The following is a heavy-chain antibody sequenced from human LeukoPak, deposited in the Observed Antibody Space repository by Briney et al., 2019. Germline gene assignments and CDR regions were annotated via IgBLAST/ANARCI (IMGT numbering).Heavy chain of an antibody. J-gene: IGHJ3*01. CDR2: INSDGSST. V-gene: IGHV3-74*01. CDR1: GFTLSSYW. CDR3: ARTRGYSGYDLTD. D-gene: IGHD5-12*01. Sequence: GGSLRLSCAASGFTLSSYWMHWVRQAPGEGLVWVSRINSDGSSTSYADSVKGRFTISRDNAKNTLYLQMNSLRAEDTAVYYCARTRGYSGYDLTDWGQGTMVTVSS.